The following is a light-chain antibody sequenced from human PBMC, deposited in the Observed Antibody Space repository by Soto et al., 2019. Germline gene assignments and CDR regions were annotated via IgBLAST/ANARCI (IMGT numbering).Light chain of an antibody. CDR2: AAP. V-gene: IGKV1-27*01. J-gene: IGKJ1*01. CDR1: QGISNY. Sequence: DIQMTQSPSSLSASVGDRVTITCRARQGISNYLAWYQQKPGKVPKLLIYAAPTLQSGVPSRFSCSRSGTDFTLTISSLQPEDVATYYCQQYNSAPLWTVGQGTKVEIK. CDR3: QQYNSAPLWT.